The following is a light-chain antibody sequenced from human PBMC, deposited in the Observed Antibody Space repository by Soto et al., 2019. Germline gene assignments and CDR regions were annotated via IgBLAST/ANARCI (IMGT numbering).Light chain of an antibody. CDR3: SSFTRSSTYV. Sequence: QSALTQPASVSGSPGQSITISCTGTSSDVGAYNFVSWYQQYPGKAPKVMIYEVNTRPSGVSNRFSGSKSGNTASLTISGLQAEDEADYYCSSFTRSSTYVFGSGTKLTVL. CDR2: EVN. V-gene: IGLV2-14*01. J-gene: IGLJ1*01. CDR1: SSDVGAYNF.